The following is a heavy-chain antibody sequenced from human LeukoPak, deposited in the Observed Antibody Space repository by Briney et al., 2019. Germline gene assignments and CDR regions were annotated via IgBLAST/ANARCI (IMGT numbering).Heavy chain of an antibody. CDR2: MHYSGST. CDR3: ARANPGHLWFGAGAFDI. J-gene: IGHJ3*02. CDR1: GGSISSTTHY. D-gene: IGHD3-10*01. Sequence: PSETLSLTCTVSGGSISSTTHYWGWIRQPPGKGLEWIGSMHYSGSTNYNPSLKSRVTISVDTSKNQFSLKLSSVTAADTAVYYCARANPGHLWFGAGAFDIWGQGTMVTVSS. V-gene: IGHV4-39*07.